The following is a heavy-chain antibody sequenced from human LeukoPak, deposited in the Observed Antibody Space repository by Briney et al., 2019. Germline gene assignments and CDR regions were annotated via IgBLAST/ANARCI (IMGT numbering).Heavy chain of an antibody. D-gene: IGHD3-3*01. CDR1: GYTFTSYD. V-gene: IGHV1-8*03. CDR2: MNPNSGNT. Sequence: ASVKVSCKASGYTFTSYDINWVRQATGQGLEWMGWMNPNSGNTGYAQKFQGRVTITRNTSISTAYMELGSLRSEDTAVYYCARQIAEYDFWSGYYTRYYYYYMDVWGKGTTVTVSS. CDR3: ARQIAEYDFWSGYYTRYYYYYMDV. J-gene: IGHJ6*03.